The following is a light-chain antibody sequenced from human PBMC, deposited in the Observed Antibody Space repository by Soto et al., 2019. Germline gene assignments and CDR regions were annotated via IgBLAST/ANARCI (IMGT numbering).Light chain of an antibody. Sequence: EILLTQSPGTLSLSPGERATLSCRASQRVSSSYLAWYQQKPGQAPRLLIYGASSRATGIPDRFSGSGSGTDFTLTISRLEPEDFSVYYCQQYGSSPLFTFGPGTKVDIK. J-gene: IGKJ3*01. CDR1: QRVSSSY. V-gene: IGKV3-20*01. CDR2: GAS. CDR3: QQYGSSPLFT.